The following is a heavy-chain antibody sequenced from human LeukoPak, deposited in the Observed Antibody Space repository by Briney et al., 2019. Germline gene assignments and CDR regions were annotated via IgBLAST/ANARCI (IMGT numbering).Heavy chain of an antibody. CDR3: VREDNFNTNIYGFSSPVD. V-gene: IGHV3-23*01. D-gene: IGHD2-2*03. CDR1: GFTFSNYA. Sequence: GGSLRLSCAASGFTFSNYAMHWVRQAPGKGLEWVSAISGSDGNTYYADSVKGRFTISRDNSKNTLYLQMNSLRVEDTAVYYCVREDNFNTNIYGFSSPVDWGQGTLVTVSS. J-gene: IGHJ4*02. CDR2: ISGSDGNT.